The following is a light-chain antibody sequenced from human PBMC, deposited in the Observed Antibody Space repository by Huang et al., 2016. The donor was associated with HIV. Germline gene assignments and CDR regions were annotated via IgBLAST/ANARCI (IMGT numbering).Light chain of an antibody. CDR1: QSISNY. J-gene: IGKJ4*01. CDR2: AAS. CDR3: QQGYRTPLT. Sequence: DIQMTQSPSSLSASLGDRVTITCRASQSISNYLSWYQQRPGKAPKLIIYAASNLHSGAPLRFSGGVSGTECTLTIGGLQTEDFATYYCQQGYRTPLTFGGGTRVDIK. V-gene: IGKV1-39*01.